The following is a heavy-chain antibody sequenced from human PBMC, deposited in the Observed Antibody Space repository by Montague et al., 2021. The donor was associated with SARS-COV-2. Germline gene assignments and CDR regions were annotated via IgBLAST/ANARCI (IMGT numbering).Heavy chain of an antibody. Sequence: SLSLSCAASGFTFGRYGIHLVRQAPGKGLEWVAVVWAGDGSRTNYADSVKARFTVSRDNSRNTVYLQMDSLRVEDTAVYYCARDADTSSHFGIFDQWGQGTLVTVSS. CDR1: GFTFGRYG. V-gene: IGHV3-33*01. J-gene: IGHJ4*02. CDR3: ARDADTSSHFGIFDQ. D-gene: IGHD3-22*01. CDR2: VWAGDGSRT.